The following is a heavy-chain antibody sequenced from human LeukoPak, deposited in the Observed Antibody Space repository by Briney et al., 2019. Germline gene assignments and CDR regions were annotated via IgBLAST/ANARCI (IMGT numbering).Heavy chain of an antibody. CDR1: GGTFSSYA. J-gene: IGHJ6*03. CDR3: ARGPAYYYYMDV. CDR2: IIPIFGTA. Sequence: SVKVPCKASGGTFSSYAISWVRQAPGQGLEWMGGIIPIFGTANYAQKFQGRVTITTDESTSTAYMELSSLRSEDTAVYYCARGPAYYYYMDVWGKGTTVTVSS. V-gene: IGHV1-69*05.